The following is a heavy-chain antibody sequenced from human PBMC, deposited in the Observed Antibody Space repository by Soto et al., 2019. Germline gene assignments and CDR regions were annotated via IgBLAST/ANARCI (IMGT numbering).Heavy chain of an antibody. CDR3: ARTFDTITYYFDY. V-gene: IGHV3-30-3*01. CDR1: EFSFSSYA. Sequence: LRLSCAASEFSFSSYAMHWIRQAPGKCLEWVAVISFDGNIIHYADSVKGRFIISRDNSKNTLYLQMHSLSGEDTAVYYCARTFDTITYYFDYWGQGTLVTVSS. J-gene: IGHJ4*02. D-gene: IGHD3-9*01. CDR2: ISFDGNII.